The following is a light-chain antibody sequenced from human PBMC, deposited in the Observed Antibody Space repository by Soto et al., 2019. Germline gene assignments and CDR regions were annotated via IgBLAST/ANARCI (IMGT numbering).Light chain of an antibody. CDR2: EVS. CDR3: CSYAGSSTYV. CDR1: SSDVGSYNL. Sequence: QSALTQPASVSGSPGQSITISCTGTSSDVGSYNLVSWYQQHPVKAPKLMIYEVSKRPSGVSNRFSGSKSGNTASLTISGLQAEDDADYYCCSYAGSSTYVFGTGTKVTVL. J-gene: IGLJ1*01. V-gene: IGLV2-23*02.